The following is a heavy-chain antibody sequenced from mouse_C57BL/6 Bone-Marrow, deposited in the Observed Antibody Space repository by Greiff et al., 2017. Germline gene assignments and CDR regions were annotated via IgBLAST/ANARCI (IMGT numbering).Heavy chain of an antibody. J-gene: IGHJ2*01. CDR3: ARWGYGSSQYYFDY. Sequence: QVQLQQSGPELVKPGASVKLSCKASGYTFTSYDINWVKQRPGQGLEWIGWIYPRDGSTKYNAKFKGKDTLTVDTSSSTAYMELHSLTSEDSAVYFCARWGYGSSQYYFDYWGQGTTLTVSS. V-gene: IGHV1-85*01. CDR1: GYTFTSYD. CDR2: IYPRDGST. D-gene: IGHD1-1*01.